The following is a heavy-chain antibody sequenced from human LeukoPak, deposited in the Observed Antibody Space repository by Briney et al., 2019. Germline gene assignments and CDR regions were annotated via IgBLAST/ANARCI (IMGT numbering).Heavy chain of an antibody. D-gene: IGHD4-11*01. CDR2: INHSGST. V-gene: IGHV4-34*01. CDR3: ARSHRLTTVTTLAY. J-gene: IGHJ4*02. CDR1: GGSLSGYY. Sequence: SETLSLTCAVYGGSLSGYYWSWIRQPPGKGLEWIGEINHSGSTNYNPSLKSRVTISVDTSKNQFSLKLSSVTAADTAVYYCARSHRLTTVTTLAYWGQGTLVTVSS.